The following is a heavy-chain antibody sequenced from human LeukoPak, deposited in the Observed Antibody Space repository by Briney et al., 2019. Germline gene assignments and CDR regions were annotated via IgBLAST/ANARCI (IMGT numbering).Heavy chain of an antibody. Sequence: SQTLSLTCAISGDSVSSNSAAWNWIRQSPSRGLEWRGRTYYRSKWYNDYAVSVKSRITINPDTSKNQFSLQLNSVTPEDTAVYYCARVSSYGSGSIYSTFYYGMDVWGKGTTVTVSS. J-gene: IGHJ6*04. CDR3: ARVSSYGSGSIYSTFYYGMDV. CDR2: TYYRSKWYN. V-gene: IGHV6-1*01. D-gene: IGHD3-10*01. CDR1: GDSVSSNSAA.